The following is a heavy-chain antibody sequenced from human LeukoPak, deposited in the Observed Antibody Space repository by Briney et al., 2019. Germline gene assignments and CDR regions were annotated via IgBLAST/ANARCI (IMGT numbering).Heavy chain of an antibody. J-gene: IGHJ4*02. CDR1: GGSISSSSYY. D-gene: IGHD1-26*01. Sequence: PSETLSLTCTVSGGSISSSSYYWGGIRQAPGKGLEWVSAISGSGGSTYYADSVKGRFTISRDNSKNTLYLQMNSLRAEDTAVYYCAILLSGSYYDYWGQGTLVTVSS. CDR2: ISGSGGST. CDR3: AILLSGSYYDY. V-gene: IGHV3-23*01.